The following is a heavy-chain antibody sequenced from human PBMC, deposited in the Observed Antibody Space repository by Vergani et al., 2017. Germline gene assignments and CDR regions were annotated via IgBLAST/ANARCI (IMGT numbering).Heavy chain of an antibody. CDR3: VKDAGSYEIFVDS. V-gene: IGHV3-23*01. Sequence: EVQLLESGGSLKQPGGSVRLSCAASGFTFSTYAMHWVRQAPGKGLEWVSGLTGGGGSTYYADSFKGRVIISRDNSRGTLYLQMNSLRPDDTATYYCVKDAGSYEIFVDSGGREALVTVSS. CDR2: LTGGGGST. D-gene: IGHD1-26*01. CDR1: GFTFSTYA. J-gene: IGHJ4*02.